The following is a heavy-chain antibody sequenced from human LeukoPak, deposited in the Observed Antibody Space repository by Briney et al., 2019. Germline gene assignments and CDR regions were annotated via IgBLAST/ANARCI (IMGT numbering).Heavy chain of an antibody. CDR2: IHHSGST. D-gene: IGHD1-14*01. CDR1: GGAISGYY. J-gene: IGHJ3*02. CDR3: ARDAESDDHADFHI. Sequence: SKTLSLTCAVSGGAISGYYWNWIRQPPGKGLEWIGHIHHSGSTTYNPSLQSRVTISIDTPKNQISLRLSSVTAADTAVYYCARDAESDDHADFHIWGQGTMVTVSS. V-gene: IGHV4-59*01.